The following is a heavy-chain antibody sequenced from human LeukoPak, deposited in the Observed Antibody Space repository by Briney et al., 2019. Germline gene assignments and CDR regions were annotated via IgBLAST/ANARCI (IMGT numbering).Heavy chain of an antibody. D-gene: IGHD3-22*01. CDR3: ARGTMRVVVSDAFDI. V-gene: IGHV1-69*05. Sequence: SVKVSCKASGGTFSSYAITWVRQAPGQGLEWMGRIIPIFGTANYAQKFQGRVTITTDESTNTAYMELSSLRSEDTAVYYCARGTMRVVVSDAFDIWGQGTMVTVSS. CDR2: IIPIFGTA. J-gene: IGHJ3*02. CDR1: GGTFSSYA.